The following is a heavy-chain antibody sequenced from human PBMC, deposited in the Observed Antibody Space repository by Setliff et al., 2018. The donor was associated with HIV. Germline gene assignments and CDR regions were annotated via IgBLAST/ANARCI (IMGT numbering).Heavy chain of an antibody. CDR2: IYPGDSDT. J-gene: IGHJ3*02. V-gene: IGHV5-51*01. CDR1: GYTFTNYW. CDR3: ARPRRPYSGSYYDGFDI. Sequence: GESLKISCTGSGYTFTNYWIGWVRQMPGKGLECMGIIYPGDSDTRYSPSFQGQVTISAAKSISTAYLQWSSLKASDTAMFYCARPRRPYSGSYYDGFDIWGQGTMVTVSS. D-gene: IGHD1-26*01.